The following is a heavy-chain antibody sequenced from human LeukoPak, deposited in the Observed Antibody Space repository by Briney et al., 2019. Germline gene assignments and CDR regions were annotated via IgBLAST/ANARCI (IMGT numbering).Heavy chain of an antibody. D-gene: IGHD2-15*01. CDR2: INHSGST. V-gene: IGHV4-34*01. CDR3: ARVGCSGVTCYSRDFDF. Sequence: PSETLSLTCAVYGGSFSVYYWSWIRQPPGKGLEWIAEINHSGSTNYNPSLKSRVTISVDTSKNQFSLNLSSVTAADTAVYYRARVGCSGVTCYSRDFDFWGQGTLVTVSS. J-gene: IGHJ4*02. CDR1: GGSFSVYY.